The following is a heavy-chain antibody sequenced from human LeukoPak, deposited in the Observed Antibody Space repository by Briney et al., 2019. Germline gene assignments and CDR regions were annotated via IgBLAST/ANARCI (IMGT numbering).Heavy chain of an antibody. J-gene: IGHJ4*02. CDR2: ISSSSSTI. D-gene: IGHD4-17*01. CDR1: GFTFSSYS. CDR3: ARNDDYGDLTFDY. V-gene: IGHV3-48*01. Sequence: GGSLRLFCAASGFTFSSYSMNWVRQAPGKGLEWVSYISSSSSTIYYADSVKGRFTISRDNAKNSLYLQMNSLRAEDTAVYYCARNDDYGDLTFDYWGQGTLVTVSS.